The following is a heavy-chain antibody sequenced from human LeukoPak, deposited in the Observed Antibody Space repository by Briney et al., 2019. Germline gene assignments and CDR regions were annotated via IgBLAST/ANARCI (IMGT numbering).Heavy chain of an antibody. CDR1: GYTFTSYD. CDR3: ARLPPRYSSSLIPWFDP. J-gene: IGHJ5*02. Sequence: ASVKVSCKASGYTFTSYDINWVRQATGQGLEWMGWMNPNSGNTGYAQKFQGGVTMTRNTSISTAYMELSSLRSEDTAVYYCARLPPRYSSSLIPWFDPWGQGTLVTVSS. CDR2: MNPNSGNT. D-gene: IGHD6-13*01. V-gene: IGHV1-8*01.